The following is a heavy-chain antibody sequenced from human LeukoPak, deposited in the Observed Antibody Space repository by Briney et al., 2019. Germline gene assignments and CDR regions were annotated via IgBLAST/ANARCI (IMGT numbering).Heavy chain of an antibody. J-gene: IGHJ4*02. D-gene: IGHD5-24*01. Sequence: GESLMISCNGSEYSFTSYWIGWVRQMPGKGLEWMGIIYPGDSDTRYSPSFQGQVTISADKAISTAYLQWSSLKASDTAMYYCARPLEMALENWGQGTLVTVSS. CDR2: IYPGDSDT. V-gene: IGHV5-51*01. CDR1: EYSFTSYW. CDR3: ARPLEMALEN.